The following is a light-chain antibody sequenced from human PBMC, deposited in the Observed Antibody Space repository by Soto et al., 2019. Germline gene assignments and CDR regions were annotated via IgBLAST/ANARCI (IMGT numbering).Light chain of an antibody. CDR3: QQYNNWPLLT. V-gene: IGKV3-15*01. J-gene: IGKJ4*01. CDR2: GAS. Sequence: EIVMTQSPGTLSVSPGERATLSCRASQSVSSNLAWYQQRPGQAPRLLIYGASTRATGIPARFSGSGSGTEFTLTISRLQSEDFAVYYCQQYNNWPLLTFGGGTKVDI. CDR1: QSVSSN.